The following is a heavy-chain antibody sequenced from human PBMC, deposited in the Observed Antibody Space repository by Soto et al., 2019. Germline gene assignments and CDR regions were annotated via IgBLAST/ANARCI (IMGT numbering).Heavy chain of an antibody. CDR1: GYSFTSYW. J-gene: IGHJ4*02. D-gene: IGHD6-19*01. CDR3: ARQNSSGWYSYYFDY. V-gene: IGHV5-51*01. Sequence: PGESLKISCKGSGYSFTSYWIGWVRQMPGKGLEWMGIIYPGDSDTRYSPSFQGQVTISADKSISTAYLQWSSLKASDTAMYYCARQNSSGWYSYYFDYWGQGTLVTVSS. CDR2: IYPGDSDT.